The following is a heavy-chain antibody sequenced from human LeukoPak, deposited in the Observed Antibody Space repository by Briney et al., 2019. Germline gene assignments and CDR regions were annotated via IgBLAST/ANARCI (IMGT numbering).Heavy chain of an antibody. Sequence: PSETLSLTCTVSGGSISSGYYWGWIRQPPGKGLEWIGSIYYSGSTYYNPSLKSRVTISVDTSKNQFSLKLSSVTAADTAVYYCATTRRKTEVLLWFGELLPSLDVWGKGTTVTVSS. CDR2: IYYSGST. J-gene: IGHJ6*04. CDR1: GGSISSGYY. V-gene: IGHV4-38-2*02. CDR3: ATTRRKTEVLLWFGELLPSLDV. D-gene: IGHD3-10*01.